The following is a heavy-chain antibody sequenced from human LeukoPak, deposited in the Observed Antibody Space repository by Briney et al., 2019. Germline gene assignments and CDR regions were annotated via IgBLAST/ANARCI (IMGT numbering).Heavy chain of an antibody. V-gene: IGHV3-23*01. CDR3: AKSPGDSSSWSSFDY. CDR2: ISGSGGST. D-gene: IGHD6-13*01. J-gene: IGHJ4*02. CDR1: GFTFSSYA. Sequence: GSLRLSCAASGFTFSSYAMSWVRQAPGKGLEWVSAISGSGGSTYYADSVKGRFTISRDNSKNTLYLQMNSLRAEDTAVYYCAKSPGDSSSWSSFDYWGQGTLVTASS.